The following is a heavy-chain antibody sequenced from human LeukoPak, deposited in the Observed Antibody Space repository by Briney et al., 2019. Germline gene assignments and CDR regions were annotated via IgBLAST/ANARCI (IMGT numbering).Heavy chain of an antibody. CDR1: GGSIRSSYYY. D-gene: IGHD3-22*01. Sequence: SETLSLTCSVSGGSIRSSYYYWGWIRQPPGKGLEWIGSISYSGGTAYNPSLRSRVTISVDTSKNQFSLKVNSVTAADTAVYYCAREVEYYDSSGYRPHAFDIWGQGTFVTVSS. CDR3: AREVEYYDSSGYRPHAFDI. J-gene: IGHJ3*02. CDR2: ISYSGGT. V-gene: IGHV4-39*02.